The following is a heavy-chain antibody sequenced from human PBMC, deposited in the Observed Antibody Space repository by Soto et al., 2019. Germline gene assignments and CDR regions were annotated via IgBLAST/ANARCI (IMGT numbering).Heavy chain of an antibody. CDR2: ISGSGSAT. V-gene: IGHV3-23*01. CDR3: ARLGHDFSSDYPHVFDF. J-gene: IGHJ4*02. CDR1: GFSLSTYA. D-gene: IGHD3-3*01. Sequence: DVQLLESGGGLVQPGGTLSLSCAVSGFSLSTYAINWVRQAPGKGLEWVSGISGSGSATYFANSVRDRFTMSRDISQSTFFLQMNNLRAEGTAIYYWARLGHDFSSDYPHVFDFWDQGAMVTVSS.